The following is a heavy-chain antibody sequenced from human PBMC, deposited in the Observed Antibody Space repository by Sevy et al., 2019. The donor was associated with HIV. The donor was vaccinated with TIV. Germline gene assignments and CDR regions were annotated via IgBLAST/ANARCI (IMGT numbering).Heavy chain of an antibody. CDR2: LSFGCGKI. J-gene: IGHJ4*02. Sequence: GRSLRLSCATSGFPFNIYSMSWVRQAPGKGLQWVSTLSFGCGKINYADSVKGRFTISRDNSENTLYLEMNSLRAEDTALYFCVRECCSKPHDYWGRGTMVTVSS. D-gene: IGHD2-2*01. V-gene: IGHV3-23*01. CDR3: VRECCSKPHDY. CDR1: GFPFNIYS.